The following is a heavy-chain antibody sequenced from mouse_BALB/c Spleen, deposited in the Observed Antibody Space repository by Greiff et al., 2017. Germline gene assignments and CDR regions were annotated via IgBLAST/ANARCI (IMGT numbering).Heavy chain of an antibody. CDR3: TRRYYGYYYAMGY. J-gene: IGHJ4*01. Sequence: EVQLVESGGGLVQPGGSMKLSCVASGFTFSNYWMNWVRQSPEKGLEWVAEIRLKSNNYATHYAESVKGRFTISRDGSKSSVYLQMNNLRAEDTGIYYSTRRYYGYYYAMGYWGQGTSVTVSS. V-gene: IGHV6-6*02. D-gene: IGHD1-2*01. CDR2: IRLKSNNYAT. CDR1: GFTFSNYW.